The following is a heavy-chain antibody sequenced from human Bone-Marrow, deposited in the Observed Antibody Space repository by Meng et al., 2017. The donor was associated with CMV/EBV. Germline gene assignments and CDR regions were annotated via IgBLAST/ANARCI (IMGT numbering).Heavy chain of an antibody. CDR1: GGSVSSGSYY. CDR3: ARDTLYYYYGMAV. CDR2: IYYSGST. V-gene: IGHV4-61*01. Sequence: SETLSLTCTVSGGSVSSGSYYWSWIRQPPGKGLEWIGYIYYSGSTNYNPSLKSRVTISVDTSKNQFSLKLSSVTAADTAVYYCARDTLYYYYGMAVWGQGTTVPVSS. J-gene: IGHJ6*02.